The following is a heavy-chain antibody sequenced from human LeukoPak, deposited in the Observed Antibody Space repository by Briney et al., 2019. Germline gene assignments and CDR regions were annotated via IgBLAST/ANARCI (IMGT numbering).Heavy chain of an antibody. D-gene: IGHD2-2*01. CDR2: ISAYNGNT. V-gene: IGHV1-18*01. Sequence: ASVKVSCKASGDTFTGYGISWVRQAPGQGLEWMGWISAYNGNTNYAQKLQGRVTMTTDTSTSTAYMELRSLRSDDTAVYCCAGDPRRAPAATLGWFDPWDQGTLVTVSS. CDR3: AGDPRRAPAATLGWFDP. CDR1: GDTFTGYG. J-gene: IGHJ5*02.